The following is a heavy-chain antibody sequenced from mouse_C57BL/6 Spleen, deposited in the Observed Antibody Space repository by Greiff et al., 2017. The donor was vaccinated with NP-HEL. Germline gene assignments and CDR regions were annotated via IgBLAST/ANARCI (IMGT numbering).Heavy chain of an antibody. CDR2: ISYDGSN. Sequence: EVQLVESGPGLVKPSQSLSLTCSVTGYSITSGYYWNWIRQFPGNKLEWMGSISYDGSNKYNPSLKNRIPITRDTSKNQFFLKLTSVTTEDTATYYCARDRDYGSSLDYWGQGTTLTVSS. J-gene: IGHJ2*01. V-gene: IGHV3-6*01. D-gene: IGHD1-1*01. CDR3: ARDRDYGSSLDY. CDR1: GYSITSGYY.